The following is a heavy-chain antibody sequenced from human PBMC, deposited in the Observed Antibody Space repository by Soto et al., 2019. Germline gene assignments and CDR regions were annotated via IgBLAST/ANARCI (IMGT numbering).Heavy chain of an antibody. Sequence: QPGGSLRLPCTTSGFTFNDYAVSWFRQAPGKGLEWVGFIRTKAYGGTTEYAASVRGRFTISRDDSKTIAYLQMNSLKTDDTAVYYCTRETSSGYDYWGQGTLVTVSS. J-gene: IGHJ4*02. D-gene: IGHD5-12*01. CDR2: IRTKAYGGTT. CDR1: GFTFNDYA. V-gene: IGHV3-49*03. CDR3: TRETSSGYDY.